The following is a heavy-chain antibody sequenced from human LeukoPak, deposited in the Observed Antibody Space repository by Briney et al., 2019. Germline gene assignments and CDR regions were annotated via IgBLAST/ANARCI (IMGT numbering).Heavy chain of an antibody. CDR3: ARPRENYGDYAMAT. Sequence: GGSLRLSCAASGFTFSSYEMNWVRQAPGKGLEWVSYISTSGTTIYYADSVKGRFTISRDNAKKSLYLQMNSLRAEDTAVYYCARPRENYGDYAMATWGQGTLVTVSS. CDR1: GFTFSSYE. V-gene: IGHV3-48*03. D-gene: IGHD4-17*01. J-gene: IGHJ4*02. CDR2: ISTSGTTI.